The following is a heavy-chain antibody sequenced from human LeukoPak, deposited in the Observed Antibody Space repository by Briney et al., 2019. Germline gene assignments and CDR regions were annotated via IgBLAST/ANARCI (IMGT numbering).Heavy chain of an antibody. J-gene: IGHJ4*02. D-gene: IGHD4-11*01. V-gene: IGHV3-30*02. CDR3: AKGRHSNYLDF. CDR1: GFTFSSFG. CDR2: ILYDGNKS. Sequence: GGSLRLSCAASGFTFSSFGMHWVRQAPGKGLEWVVFILYDGNKSYLADSVKGRFTISRDNSRTTLYLQMNSLRSEDTAVYYCAKGRHSNYLDFWGQGVLVTVSS.